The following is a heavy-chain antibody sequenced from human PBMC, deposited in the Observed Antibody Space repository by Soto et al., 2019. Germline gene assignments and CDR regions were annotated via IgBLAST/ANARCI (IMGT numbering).Heavy chain of an antibody. Sequence: GGSLRLSCVASGYSFTRYTIYWVRQAPGKGLEWVSSISSSSSYIYYADSVKGRFTISRDNARTSVYLQMNSLRAEDTAVYYCARDYSASRSHDNVRWAVDDWGQGTEVTVSS. V-gene: IGHV3-21*01. D-gene: IGHD3-10*01. CDR1: GYSFTRYT. CDR2: ISSSSSYI. J-gene: IGHJ3*01. CDR3: ARDYSASRSHDNVRWAVDD.